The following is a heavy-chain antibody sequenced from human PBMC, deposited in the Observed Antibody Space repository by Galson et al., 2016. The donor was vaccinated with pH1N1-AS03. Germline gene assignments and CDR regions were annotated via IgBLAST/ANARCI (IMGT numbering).Heavy chain of an antibody. Sequence: SETLSLTCEVSGDSISNTIWWTWVRQPPGKGLEWIGEISHSGSTNYNPSLKSRVTTSIDWSKNQLSLHLTSITAADPAVYYWSRGAGFLVDYWGQGTLVTVSS. J-gene: IGHJ4*02. D-gene: IGHD1-1*01. CDR1: GDSISNTIW. CDR2: ISHSGST. V-gene: IGHV4-4*02. CDR3: SRGAGFLVDY.